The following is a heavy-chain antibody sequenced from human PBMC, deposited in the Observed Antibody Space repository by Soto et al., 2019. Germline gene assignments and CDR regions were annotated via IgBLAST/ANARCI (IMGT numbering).Heavy chain of an antibody. D-gene: IGHD6-13*01. Sequence: PGESLKISCKVSGYNFSTYWISWVRQMPGKGLEWMGRIDPSDSYSNYSPSFQGHVTFSVDKSITTAYLQWSSLKASSTATYYCERSQLQLVLDYWGQGTRVTVSS. V-gene: IGHV5-10-1*01. J-gene: IGHJ4*02. CDR3: ERSQLQLVLDY. CDR1: GYNFSTYW. CDR2: IDPSDSYS.